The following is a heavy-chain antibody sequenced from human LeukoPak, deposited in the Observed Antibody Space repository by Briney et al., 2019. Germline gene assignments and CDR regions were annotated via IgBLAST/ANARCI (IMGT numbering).Heavy chain of an antibody. Sequence: GGSLRLSCAASGFTFSSYAMSWVRQAPGKGLEWVSAISGSGGSTHYAGSVKGRFTISRDNSKNTLYLQMNSLRVEDTAVYYCARDWVPKEIVVLPAAFWGQGTLVTVSS. D-gene: IGHD2-2*01. CDR3: ARDWVPKEIVVLPAAF. J-gene: IGHJ4*02. CDR1: GFTFSSYA. CDR2: ISGSGGST. V-gene: IGHV3-23*01.